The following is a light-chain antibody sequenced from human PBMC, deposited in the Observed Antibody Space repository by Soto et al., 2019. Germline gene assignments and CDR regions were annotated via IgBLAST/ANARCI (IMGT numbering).Light chain of an antibody. CDR1: QSITNY. CDR3: QQSNSSPPT. J-gene: IGKJ4*01. Sequence: DIQLTQSPSALSASVGDRVTITCRASQSITNYFNWYQHKPGQAPNLLIYAASTLQAGVPSRFRGSGSGTDFTLTISSLQPEDFATYFCQQSNSSPPTFGGGT. CDR2: AAS. V-gene: IGKV1-39*01.